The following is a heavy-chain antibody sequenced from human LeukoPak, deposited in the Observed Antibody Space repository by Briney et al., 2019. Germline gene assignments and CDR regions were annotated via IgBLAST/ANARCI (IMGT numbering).Heavy chain of an antibody. Sequence: ASVKVSCKASGYTFTAYYMYWVRQAPGQGLECMGRINPNSGGTNYAQKFQGRVTMTRDTSISTAYMELSRLRSDDTSVYYCATSSEGGYSYGSDIDYWGQGTLVTVSS. CDR3: ATSSEGGYSYGSDIDY. V-gene: IGHV1-2*06. CDR2: INPNSGGT. CDR1: GYTFTAYY. D-gene: IGHD5-18*01. J-gene: IGHJ4*02.